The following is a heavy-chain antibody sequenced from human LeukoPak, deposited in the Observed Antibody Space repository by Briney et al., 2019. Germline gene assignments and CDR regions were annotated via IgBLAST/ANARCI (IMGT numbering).Heavy chain of an antibody. CDR2: IYYSGST. CDR3: ARDRGYSYGYDPVGDNWFDP. J-gene: IGHJ5*02. V-gene: IGHV4-30-4*01. CDR1: GGSISSGDYY. D-gene: IGHD5-18*01. Sequence: SQTLSLTCTVSGGSISSGDYYRSWIRQPPGKGLEWIGYIYYSGSTYYNPSLKSRVTISVDTSKNQFSLKLSSVTAADTAVYYCARDRGYSYGYDPVGDNWFDPWGQGTLVTVSS.